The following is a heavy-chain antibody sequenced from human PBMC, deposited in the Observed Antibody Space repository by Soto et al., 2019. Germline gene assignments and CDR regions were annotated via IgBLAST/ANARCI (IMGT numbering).Heavy chain of an antibody. CDR2: ISSNSAYI. V-gene: IGHV3-21*04. CDR3: TRDASRDSSARGWFRP. CDR1: GFTFRSFT. D-gene: IGHD6-13*01. Sequence: GGSLRLSCAASGFTFRSFTMNWVRQAPGKGLEWVSTISSNSAYIYYTDALRGRFTISRDNAKNSLHLQMNSLRAEDTAVYYCTRDASRDSSARGWFRPWGRGTLVAF. J-gene: IGHJ5*02.